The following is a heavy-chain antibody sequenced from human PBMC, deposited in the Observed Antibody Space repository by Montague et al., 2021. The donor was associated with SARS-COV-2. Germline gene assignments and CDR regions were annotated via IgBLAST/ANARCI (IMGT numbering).Heavy chain of an antibody. CDR3: ARAGRVRFLEYGMDV. J-gene: IGHJ6*02. Sequence: SETLSLTCAVSGGSISSSNYWIWVRQPPGKGLEWIGEVYHGGRTNYKPSLKSRVTISVDTSKNQLSLKLSSVTAADTAVYYCARAGRVRFLEYGMDVWGQGTTVTVSS. D-gene: IGHD3-3*01. CDR1: GGSISSSNY. V-gene: IGHV4-4*02. CDR2: VYHGGRT.